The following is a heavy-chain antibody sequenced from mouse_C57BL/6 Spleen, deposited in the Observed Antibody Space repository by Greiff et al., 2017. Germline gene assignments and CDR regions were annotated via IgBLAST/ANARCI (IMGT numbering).Heavy chain of an antibody. D-gene: IGHD3-2*02. V-gene: IGHV6-3*01. CDR1: GFPFSNFW. CDR3: TEGLSSYYFDY. Sequence: VPLKEFGGGLVQPGGSLKLSRVAPGFPFSNFWVNLVRPSPEKGSEWVAQIRLKSDNYATHYAESVKGRFTISRDDSKSSVYLQMNNLRAEDTGIYYCTEGLSSYYFDYWGQGTTLTVSS. CDR2: IRLKSDNYAT. J-gene: IGHJ2*01.